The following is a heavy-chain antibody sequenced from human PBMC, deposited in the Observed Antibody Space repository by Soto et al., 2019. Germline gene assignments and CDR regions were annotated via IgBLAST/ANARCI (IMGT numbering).Heavy chain of an antibody. CDR3: ARDKRQLWLVRTYNWFDP. Sequence: PGGSLRLSCAASGFTFSSYSMKWVRQAPGKGLEWVSSISSSSSYIYYADSVKGRFTISRDNAKNSLYLQMNSLRAEDTAVYYCARDKRQLWLVRTYNWFDPWGQGTLVTVSS. V-gene: IGHV3-21*01. J-gene: IGHJ5*02. CDR1: GFTFSSYS. D-gene: IGHD5-18*01. CDR2: ISSSSSYI.